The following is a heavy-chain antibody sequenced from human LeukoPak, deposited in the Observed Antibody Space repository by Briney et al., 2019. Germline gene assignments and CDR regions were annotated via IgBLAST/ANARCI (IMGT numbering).Heavy chain of an antibody. Sequence: GGSLRLSCAASGFTFSSYDMHWVRQATGKGLEWVSAIGTAGDTYYPGSVKGRFTISRENAKNSLYLQMNSLRAGDTAVYYCARAESSGWYDYWGQGTLVTVSS. CDR1: GFTFSSYD. CDR3: ARAESSGWYDY. CDR2: IGTAGDT. V-gene: IGHV3-13*01. D-gene: IGHD6-19*01. J-gene: IGHJ4*02.